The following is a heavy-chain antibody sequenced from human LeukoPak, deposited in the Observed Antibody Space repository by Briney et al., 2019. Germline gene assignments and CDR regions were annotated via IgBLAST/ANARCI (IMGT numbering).Heavy chain of an antibody. J-gene: IGHJ6*03. Sequence: PSGTLSLTCAVSGGSISSSYWWSWVRQPPGKGLEWIGEVYHSGSTNYSPSLKSRVTISVDTSKNQFSLKLSSVTAADTAVYYCARVLGLYYYYYYMDVWGKGTTVTISS. CDR1: GGSISSSYW. CDR2: VYHSGST. CDR3: ARVLGLYYYYYYMDV. V-gene: IGHV4-4*02.